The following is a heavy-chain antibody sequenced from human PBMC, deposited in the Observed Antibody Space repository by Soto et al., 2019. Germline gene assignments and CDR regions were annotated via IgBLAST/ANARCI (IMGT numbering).Heavy chain of an antibody. V-gene: IGHV3-13*01. J-gene: IGHJ6*02. CDR2: TGTSGDT. CDR3: AIVEGYHFYGMDV. D-gene: IGHD3-3*01. CDR1: GFTFRRYD. Sequence: GFLRLSCPASGFTFRRYDMHCVRHAAGRGLEWVSATGTSGDTYYADSVKGRFTISRENAKYSSYLQMNSLRAEDTAVYYCAIVEGYHFYGMDVWGQGTTVTVSS.